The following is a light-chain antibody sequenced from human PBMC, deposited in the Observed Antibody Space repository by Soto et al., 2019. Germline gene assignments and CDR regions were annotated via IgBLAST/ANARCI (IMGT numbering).Light chain of an antibody. CDR3: QQYNSYYPLT. CDR1: QSISSW. CDR2: GAS. Sequence: IQMTQSPSTLSASLGDSVTITCRASQSISSWLAWYQQKPGKPPKVLIYGASNLQSGVPPRFSGSGSGTEFTLTISSLQHDDFANYYCQQYNSYYPLTFGGGTKVDIK. V-gene: IGKV1-5*01. J-gene: IGKJ4*01.